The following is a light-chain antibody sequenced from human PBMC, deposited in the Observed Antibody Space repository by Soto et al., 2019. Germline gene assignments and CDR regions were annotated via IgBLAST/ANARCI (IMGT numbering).Light chain of an antibody. CDR1: QSVSSGY. V-gene: IGKV3-20*01. Sequence: EIVLTQSPGTLSLSPGERATLSCRASQSVSSGYLAWYQQKPGQAPRLLIYGTSNRATGIPDRFIGSGSGTDFTLTIGSLEPEDFAVYYCQQYGSSSWTFGQGTKVEIK. CDR2: GTS. CDR3: QQYGSSSWT. J-gene: IGKJ1*01.